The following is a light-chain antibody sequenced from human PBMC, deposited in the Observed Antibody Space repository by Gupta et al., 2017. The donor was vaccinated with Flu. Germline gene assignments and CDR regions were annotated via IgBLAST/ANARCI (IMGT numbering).Light chain of an antibody. CDR3: GTWDNSLNFARV. V-gene: IGLV1-51*02. CDR2: ENN. CDR1: TSNIGANY. Sequence: QSVLTQPPSVSAAPGQKVTISCSGSTSNIGANYVSWYQQLPGTAPRLLISENNKRPSGIPDRFSGSKSGTSATLDITELQTGDEADYYCGTWDNSLNFARVFGGGTRLTVL. J-gene: IGLJ3*02.